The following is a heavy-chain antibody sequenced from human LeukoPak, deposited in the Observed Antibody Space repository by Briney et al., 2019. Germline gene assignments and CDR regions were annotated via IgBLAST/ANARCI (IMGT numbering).Heavy chain of an antibody. D-gene: IGHD3-10*01. CDR3: EGFGDMNDAFDI. CDR1: GGTFSSYA. CDR2: IIPIFGTA. J-gene: IGHJ3*02. Sequence: SVKVSCKASGGTFSSYAISWVRQAPGQGLEWMGGIIPIFGTANYAQKFQGRVTITADKSTSTAYMELSSLRSEDTAVYYCEGFGDMNDAFDIWGQGTMVTVSS. V-gene: IGHV1-69*06.